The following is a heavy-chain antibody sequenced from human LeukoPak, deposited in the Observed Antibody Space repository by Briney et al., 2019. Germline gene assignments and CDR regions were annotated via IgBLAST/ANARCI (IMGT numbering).Heavy chain of an antibody. Sequence: PGGSLRLSCAASGFTVSSNYMSWVRQAPGKGLEWVSVIYSGGSTYYADSVKGRFTISRDNSKNTLYLQVNSLRAEDTAVYYCARDALIAAAGTGNYWGQGTLVTVSS. CDR2: IYSGGST. V-gene: IGHV3-66*02. CDR1: GFTVSSNY. D-gene: IGHD6-13*01. CDR3: ARDALIAAAGTGNY. J-gene: IGHJ4*02.